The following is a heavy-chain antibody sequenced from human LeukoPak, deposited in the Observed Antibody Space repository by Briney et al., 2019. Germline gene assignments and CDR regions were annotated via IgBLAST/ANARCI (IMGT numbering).Heavy chain of an antibody. J-gene: IGHJ4*02. CDR2: IYYSGST. CDR1: GFTFSSYS. Sequence: GSLRLSCAASGFTFSSYSMNWVRQPPGKGLEWIGYIYYSGSTNYNPSLKSRVTISVDTSKNQFSLKLSSVTAADTAVYYCARGLYFDWLRGSLYYFDYWGQGTLVTVSS. CDR3: ARGLYFDWLRGSLYYFDY. D-gene: IGHD3-9*01. V-gene: IGHV4-59*01.